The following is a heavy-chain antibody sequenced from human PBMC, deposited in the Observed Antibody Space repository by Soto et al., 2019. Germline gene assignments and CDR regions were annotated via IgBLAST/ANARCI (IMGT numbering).Heavy chain of an antibody. J-gene: IGHJ6*03. CDR3: ARDSLLSPDDYTTSIAQNYYYYYMDV. CDR1: GFTVSSNY. CDR2: IYSGGST. V-gene: IGHV3-66*01. D-gene: IGHD4-4*01. Sequence: GGSLRLSCAASGFTVSSNYMSWVRQAPGKGLEWVSVIYSGGSTYYADSVKGRFTISRDNSKNTLYLQMNSLRAEDTAVYYCARDSLLSPDDYTTSIAQNYYYYYMDVWGKGTTVTVSS.